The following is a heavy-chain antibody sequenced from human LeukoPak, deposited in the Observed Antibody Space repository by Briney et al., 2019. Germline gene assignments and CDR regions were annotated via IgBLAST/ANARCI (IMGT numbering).Heavy chain of an antibody. Sequence: PSETLSLTCTVSGVSISSYYWSWIRQPPGKGLEWIGYIYYSGSTNYNPSLKSRVTISVDTSKNQFSLKLSSVTAADTAVHYCARQFMVRGAIRGHYFDYWGQGTLVTVSS. CDR3: ARQFMVRGAIRGHYFDY. J-gene: IGHJ4*02. D-gene: IGHD3-10*01. CDR1: GVSISSYY. CDR2: IYYSGST. V-gene: IGHV4-59*08.